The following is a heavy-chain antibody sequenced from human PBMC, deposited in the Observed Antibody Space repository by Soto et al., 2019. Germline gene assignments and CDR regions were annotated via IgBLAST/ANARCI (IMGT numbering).Heavy chain of an antibody. Sequence: GASVKVSCKASGGTFSSYTISWVRQAPGQGLEWMGRIIPILGMANYAQKFQGRVTITADKSTSTAYMELSSLRSEDTAVYYCARDIFIDDILTGYYRYNWFDPWGQGTLVTVSS. J-gene: IGHJ5*02. V-gene: IGHV1-69*04. CDR3: ARDIFIDDILTGYYRYNWFDP. CDR2: IIPILGMA. D-gene: IGHD3-9*01. CDR1: GGTFSSYT.